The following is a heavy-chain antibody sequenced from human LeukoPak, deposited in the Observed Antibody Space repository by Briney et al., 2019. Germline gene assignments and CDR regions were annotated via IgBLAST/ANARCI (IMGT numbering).Heavy chain of an antibody. CDR3: ARGRYCDSTSCQRFDS. CDR2: IYPGNSET. Sequence: GESLKISCKGAGYTFTGYWVAWVRQMPGKGLEWMGIIYPGNSETRYGPSVQGQVTISVDNSITTAYLQWSSLEASDTAMYYCARGRYCDSTSCQRFDSWGQGTLVTVSS. J-gene: IGHJ4*02. V-gene: IGHV5-51*01. D-gene: IGHD2-2*01. CDR1: GYTFTGYW.